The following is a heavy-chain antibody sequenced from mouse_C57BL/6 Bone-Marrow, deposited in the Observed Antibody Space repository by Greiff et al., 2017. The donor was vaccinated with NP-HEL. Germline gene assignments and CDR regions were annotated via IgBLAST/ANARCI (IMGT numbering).Heavy chain of an antibody. J-gene: IGHJ3*01. V-gene: IGHV1-81*01. CDR2: IYPRSGNT. CDR3: AYSNYDPFAY. Sequence: VQLQQSGAELARPGASVKLSCKASGYTFTSHGISWVKQRTGQGLEWIGEIYPRSGNTYYNEKFKGKATLTADKSSSTAYMELRSLTSEDSAVYFCAYSNYDPFAYWGQGTLVTVSA. CDR1: GYTFTSHG. D-gene: IGHD2-5*01.